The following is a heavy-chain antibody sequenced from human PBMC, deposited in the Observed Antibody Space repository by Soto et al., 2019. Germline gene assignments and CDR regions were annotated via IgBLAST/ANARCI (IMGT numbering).Heavy chain of an antibody. V-gene: IGHV4-4*02. CDR1: GGSISSSNW. CDR2: IDHSGST. J-gene: IGHJ4*02. CDR3: ARDRGSGCDY. Sequence: QVQLQESGPGLVKPSGTLSITCAVSGGSISSSNWWSWVRQPPGKGLEWSGEIDHSGSTNYNPSLQSRVTISVDKSKNQFYLKLSSVTAADTAVYYCARDRGSGCDYWGQGPLVTVSS. D-gene: IGHD6-19*01.